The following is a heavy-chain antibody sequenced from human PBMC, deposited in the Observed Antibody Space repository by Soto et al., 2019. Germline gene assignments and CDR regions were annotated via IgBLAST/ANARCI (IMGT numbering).Heavy chain of an antibody. CDR1: GFTVSSNY. J-gene: IGHJ6*02. CDR2: IYSGGST. V-gene: IGHV3-53*01. CDR3: ARGATTLSSGYYYYYGMDV. D-gene: IGHD5-12*01. Sequence: PGGSLRLSCAASGFTVSSNYMSWVRQAPGKGLEWVSVIYSGGSTYYADSAKGRFTISRDNSKNTLYLQMNSLRAEDTAVYYCARGATTLSSGYYYYYGMDVWGQGTTVTVSS.